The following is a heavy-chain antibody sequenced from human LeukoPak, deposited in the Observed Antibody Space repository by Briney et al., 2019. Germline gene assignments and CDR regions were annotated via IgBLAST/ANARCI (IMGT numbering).Heavy chain of an antibody. Sequence: GASVKVSCKVSGYTLTELSMHWVRQAPGKGLEWMGGFDPEDGETIYAQKFRGRVTMTEDTSTDTAYMELSSLRSEDTAVYYCATDRWTDDSSGYYYGVFDYWGQGTLVTVSS. CDR3: ATDRWTDDSSGYYYGVFDY. CDR2: FDPEDGET. J-gene: IGHJ4*02. CDR1: GYTLTELS. V-gene: IGHV1-24*01. D-gene: IGHD3-22*01.